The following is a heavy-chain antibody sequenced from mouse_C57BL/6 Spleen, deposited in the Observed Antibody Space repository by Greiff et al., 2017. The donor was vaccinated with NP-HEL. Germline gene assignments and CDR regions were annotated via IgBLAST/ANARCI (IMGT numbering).Heavy chain of an antibody. CDR1: GFTFSSYA. Sequence: EVKLMESGEGLVKPGGSLKLSCAASGFTFSSYAMSWVRQTPEKRLEWVAYISSGGDYIYYADTVKGRFTISRDNARNTLYLQMSSLKSEDTAMYYCTRDQSSYYYGSSYEYFDVWGTGTTVTVSS. J-gene: IGHJ1*03. CDR3: TRDQSSYYYGSSYEYFDV. CDR2: ISSGGDYI. V-gene: IGHV5-9-1*02. D-gene: IGHD1-1*01.